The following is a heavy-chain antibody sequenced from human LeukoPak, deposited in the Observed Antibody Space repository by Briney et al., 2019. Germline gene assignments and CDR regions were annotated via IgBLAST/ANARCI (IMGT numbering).Heavy chain of an antibody. CDR3: ARDCSSTSCYRNWFDP. CDR2: ISAYNGNT. V-gene: IGHV1-18*01. CDR1: GYTFTSYG. J-gene: IGHJ5*02. Sequence: RASVKVSCKASGYTFTSYGISWVRQAPGQGLEWMGWISAYNGNTNYAQKLQGRVTMTTDASTSTAYMELRSLRSDDTAVYYCARDCSSTSCYRNWFDPWGQGTLVTVSS. D-gene: IGHD2-2*01.